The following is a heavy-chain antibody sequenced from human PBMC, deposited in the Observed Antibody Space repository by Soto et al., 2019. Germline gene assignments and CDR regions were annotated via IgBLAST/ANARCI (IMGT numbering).Heavy chain of an antibody. V-gene: IGHV4-39*01. D-gene: IGHD6-13*01. CDR2: IYFSGST. Sequence: SENLSLTGSISGGSISSRKSYKGWIRQPPGKGLEGIGTIYFSGSTYYNPSLKSRVTMSVDTSKNQFSLKLSSVTAADTAVYYCARHWGRGAAGTCYNWGQGTLVTVS. CDR1: GGSISSRKSY. CDR3: ARHWGRGAAGTCYN. J-gene: IGHJ4*02.